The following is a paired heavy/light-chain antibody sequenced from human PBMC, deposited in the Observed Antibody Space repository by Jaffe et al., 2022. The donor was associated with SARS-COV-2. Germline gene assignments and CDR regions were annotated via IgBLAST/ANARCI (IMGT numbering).Light chain of an antibody. CDR2: DVS. V-gene: IGLV2-14*03. Sequence: QSALTQPASVSGSPGQSITISCTGTNSDVGGYTYVSWYQQHPGKAPQVMIYDVSDRPSGVSNRFSGSKSGNTASLTISGLQAEDEADYYCSSYTSSSTIVFGTGTKVTVL. CDR3: SSYTSSSTIV. CDR1: NSDVGGYTY. J-gene: IGLJ1*01.
Heavy chain of an antibody. CDR1: GFTFSSYA. J-gene: IGHJ5*02. V-gene: IGHV3-23*01. CDR3: AKGRSSGVYQPVRS. D-gene: IGHD3-22*01. Sequence: EVQLLESGGGLVQPGESLRLSCAASGFTFSSYAMTWVRQAPGKGLEWVSCISGSVGSTYYADSVKGRFTISRDNSKNTLYLQMNSLRVEDTAVYYCAKGRSSGVYQPVRSWGQGTLVTVSS. CDR2: ISGSVGST.